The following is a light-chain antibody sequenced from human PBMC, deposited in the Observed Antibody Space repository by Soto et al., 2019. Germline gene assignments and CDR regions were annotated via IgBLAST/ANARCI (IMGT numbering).Light chain of an antibody. Sequence: ERVMTQYPATLSVSPGERSTLSCMAIQIVSSNLSWYQQKPCQAPRLLIYDSSTRATGIPASFSGSGSGTEFTLTISSLQSEDFAVYYCQQYNNWPPITFGQGTRLDIK. J-gene: IGKJ5*01. CDR1: QIVSSN. CDR3: QQYNNWPPIT. CDR2: DSS. V-gene: IGKV3-15*01.